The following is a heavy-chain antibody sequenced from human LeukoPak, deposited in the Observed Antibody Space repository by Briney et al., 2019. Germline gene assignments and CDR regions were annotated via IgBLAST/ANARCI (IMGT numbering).Heavy chain of an antibody. D-gene: IGHD6-13*01. CDR2: ISYDGSNK. V-gene: IGHV3-30*18. CDR3: AKDEGITGRPRGLDY. CDR1: GFTFSSCG. J-gene: IGHJ4*02. Sequence: GGSLRLSCAVSGFTFSSCGMHWVRQAPGKGLGGGAVISYDGSNKYYADSVKGRFTISRDNSKNTLYLQMNSLRPEDTAVYYCAKDEGITGRPRGLDYWGQGTLVTVSS.